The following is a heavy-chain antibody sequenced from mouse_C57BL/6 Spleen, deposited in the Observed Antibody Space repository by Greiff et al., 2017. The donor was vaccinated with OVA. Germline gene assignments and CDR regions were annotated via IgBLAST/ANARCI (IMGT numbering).Heavy chain of an antibody. CDR3: ARHEGSEGAMDY. CDR2: FYPGSGSI. V-gene: IGHV1-62-2*01. CDR1: GYTFTEYT. Sequence: VQRVESGAELVKPGASVKLSCKASGYTFTEYTIHWVKQRSGQGLEWIGWFYPGSGSIKYNEKFKDKATLTADKSSSTVYMELSRLTSEDSAVYFRARHEGSEGAMDYWGQGTSVTVSS. J-gene: IGHJ4*01.